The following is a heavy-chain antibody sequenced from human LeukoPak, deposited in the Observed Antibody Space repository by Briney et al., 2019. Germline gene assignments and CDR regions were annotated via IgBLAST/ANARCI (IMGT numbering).Heavy chain of an antibody. CDR1: GFTFSNYG. CDR2: ISYDGSDK. Sequence: GGSLRLSCAASGFTFSNYGMHWVRQAPGKGLEWVAVISYDGSDKYFADSVKGRFTISRDNSKSTLYLQMNSLRAEDTAVYYCIAAADTTETWGQVTLVNVSS. V-gene: IGHV3-30*03. CDR3: IAAADTTET. D-gene: IGHD6-13*01. J-gene: IGHJ5*02.